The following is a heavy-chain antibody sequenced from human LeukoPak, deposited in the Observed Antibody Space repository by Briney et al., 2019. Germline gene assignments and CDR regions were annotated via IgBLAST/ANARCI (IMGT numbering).Heavy chain of an antibody. J-gene: IGHJ5*02. CDR1: GYTFTSYG. Sequence: ASVKVSCKASGYTFTSYGISWVRQAPGQGLEWMGWISAYNGNTNYAQKLQGSVTMTTDTSTSTAYMELRSLRSDDTAVYYCARDRQPEIQLWVSVGSVDPWGQGTLVTVSS. CDR2: ISAYNGNT. V-gene: IGHV1-18*01. D-gene: IGHD5-18*01. CDR3: ARDRQPEIQLWVSVGSVDP.